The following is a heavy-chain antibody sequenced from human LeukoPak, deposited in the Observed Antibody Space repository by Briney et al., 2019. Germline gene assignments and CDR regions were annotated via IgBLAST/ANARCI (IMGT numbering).Heavy chain of an antibody. CDR2: IYYSGST. D-gene: IGHD3-10*01. CDR3: ARDHIVMVRGAFLNWFDP. J-gene: IGHJ5*02. V-gene: IGHV4-59*01. Sequence: PSETLSLTCTVSGGSISSYYWSWIRQPPGKGLEWIGYIYYSGSTNYNPSLKSRVTISVDTSKNQFSLKLSSVTAADTAVYYCARDHIVMVRGAFLNWFDPWGQGTLVTVSS. CDR1: GGSISSYY.